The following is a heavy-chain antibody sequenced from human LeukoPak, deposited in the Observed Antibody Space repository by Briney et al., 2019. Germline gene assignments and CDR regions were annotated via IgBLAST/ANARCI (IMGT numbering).Heavy chain of an antibody. J-gene: IGHJ4*02. V-gene: IGHV3-11*04. CDR1: GFTFSSYW. D-gene: IGHD5-18*01. CDR2: ISNSGNTI. CDR3: ARGGYIFGY. Sequence: GGSLRLSCAASGFTFSSYWMSWIRQSPGKGLEWLSHISNSGNTIYYADSVKGRFTISRDNAKNSVNLQMNSLRAEDTAVYYCARGGYIFGYWGQGTLVTVSS.